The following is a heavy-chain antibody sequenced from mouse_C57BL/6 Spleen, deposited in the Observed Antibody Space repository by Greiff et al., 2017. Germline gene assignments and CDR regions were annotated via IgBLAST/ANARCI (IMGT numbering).Heavy chain of an antibody. CDR2: INPNNGGT. D-gene: IGHD3-1*01. CDR3: ARNGLRYFDV. V-gene: IGHV1-26*01. J-gene: IGHJ1*03. CDR1: GYTFTDYY. Sequence: VQLQQSGPELVKPGASVKISCKASGYTFTDYYMNWVKQSHGKSLEWIGDINPNNGGTSYNQKFKGKATLTVDKSSSTAYMELRSLTSEDSAVYYCARNGLRYFDVWGTGTTVTVSS.